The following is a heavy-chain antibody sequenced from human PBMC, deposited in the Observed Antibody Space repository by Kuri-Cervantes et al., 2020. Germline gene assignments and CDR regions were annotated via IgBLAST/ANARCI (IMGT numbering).Heavy chain of an antibody. D-gene: IGHD3-22*01. CDR3: AQDRHDTSGYYYIF. V-gene: IGHV3-23*01. J-gene: IGHJ4*02. Sequence: GESLKISCAASGFTFSSYAMSWVRQAPGKGLEWVSAISGSGGSTYYADSVKGRFTISRDNSKNTLYLQMNIMTDDDTALYYCAQDRHDTSGYYYIFRGQGTLVTVSS. CDR2: ISGSGGST. CDR1: GFTFSSYA.